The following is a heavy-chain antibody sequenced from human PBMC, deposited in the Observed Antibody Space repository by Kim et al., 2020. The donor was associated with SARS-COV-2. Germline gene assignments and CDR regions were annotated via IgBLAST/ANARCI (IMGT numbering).Heavy chain of an antibody. CDR2: ISGSGGST. D-gene: IGHD2-15*01. CDR3: AKAMGYCSGGSCLPDY. Sequence: GGSLRLSCAASGFTFSSYAMSWVRQAPGKGLEWVSAISGSGGSTYYADSVTGRFTISRANSKNTLYLQMNSLRAEDTAVYYCAKAMGYCSGGSCLPDYWGQGTLVTVSS. V-gene: IGHV3-23*01. J-gene: IGHJ4*02. CDR1: GFTFSSYA.